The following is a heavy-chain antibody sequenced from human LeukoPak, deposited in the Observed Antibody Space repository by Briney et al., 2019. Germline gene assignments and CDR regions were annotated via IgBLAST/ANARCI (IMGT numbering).Heavy chain of an antibody. Sequence: ASVKVSCKASGYTFTSYGISWVRQAPGQGLEWMGWINPNSGGTNYAQKFQGRVTMTRDTSISAAYMELSRLRSDDTAVYYCAREGPQLWVYFDYWGQGTLVTVSS. D-gene: IGHD5-18*01. J-gene: IGHJ4*02. V-gene: IGHV1-2*02. CDR2: INPNSGGT. CDR1: GYTFTSYG. CDR3: AREGPQLWVYFDY.